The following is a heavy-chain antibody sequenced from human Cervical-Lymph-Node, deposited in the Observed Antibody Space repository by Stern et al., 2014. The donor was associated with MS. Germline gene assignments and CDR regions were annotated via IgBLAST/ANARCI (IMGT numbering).Heavy chain of an antibody. V-gene: IGHV4-59*01. Sequence: HVQLQESGPRLVKPSETLSLTCTVSGSTINDYYWSWIRQTPEKGLEWIGYVSYSGSTNYNASLKSRVTMSVDTSKMQSSLKLNSVTAADTAVYYCAALDHSSGWPYFDAWGQGTQVTVSS. CDR2: VSYSGST. CDR1: GSTINDYY. CDR3: AALDHSSGWPYFDA. J-gene: IGHJ4*02. D-gene: IGHD6-19*01.